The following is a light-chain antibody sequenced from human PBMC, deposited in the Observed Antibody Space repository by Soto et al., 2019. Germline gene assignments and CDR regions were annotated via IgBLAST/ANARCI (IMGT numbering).Light chain of an antibody. CDR3: QQCYMGWT. V-gene: IGKV1-5*01. Sequence: DIQMTQSPSALSASVGDRVTITCQASQGITKWVAWYQQKPGKAPNPLIYDASTLESGVPSRFSGTGSGTEFTFSITSLQPEDFGTYYCQQCYMGWTFGQGTKVDI. CDR2: DAS. CDR1: QGITKW. J-gene: IGKJ1*01.